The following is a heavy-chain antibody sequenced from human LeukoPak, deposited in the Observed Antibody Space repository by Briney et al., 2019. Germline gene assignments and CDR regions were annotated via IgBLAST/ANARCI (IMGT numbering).Heavy chain of an antibody. CDR3: ARGCRYGYNSCYFDY. Sequence: SVKVSCKASGYDFTRSGVSWVRQAPGQGLEWMGGIIPIFGTANYAQKFQGRVTITADESTSTAYMELSSLRSEDTAVYYCARGCRYGYNSCYFDYWGQGTLVTVSS. CDR2: IIPIFGTA. V-gene: IGHV1-69*13. CDR1: GYDFTRSG. J-gene: IGHJ4*02. D-gene: IGHD5-24*01.